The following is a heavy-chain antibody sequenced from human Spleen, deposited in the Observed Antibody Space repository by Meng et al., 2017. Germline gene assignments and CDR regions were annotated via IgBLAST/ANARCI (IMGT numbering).Heavy chain of an antibody. CDR1: GGSFSGYY. J-gene: IGHJ5*02. CDR3: ARPSRYNWFDP. D-gene: IGHD6-6*01. CDR2: INHSGST. Sequence: VALQQWGASLLKPSEPLSLICAVYGGSFSGYYWSWIRQPPGKGLEWIGEINHSGSTNYNPSLKSRVTISVDTSKNQFSLKLSSVTAADTAVYYCARPSRYNWFDPWGQGTLVTVSS. V-gene: IGHV4-34*01.